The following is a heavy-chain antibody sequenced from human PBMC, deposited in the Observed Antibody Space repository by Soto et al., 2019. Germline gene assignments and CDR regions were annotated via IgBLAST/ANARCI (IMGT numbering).Heavy chain of an antibody. CDR1: GFTFSYYW. D-gene: IGHD3-16*01. Sequence: EVQLVESGGGLVQPGASLRLSCEASGFTFSYYWMHWVRQAPGKGLVWVSRIHSDGSSTTYADSVKGRFTISRDNARNTVYLQMNSLRVEDTAVYYCARGDRGAFDMWGQGTVVTGSS. J-gene: IGHJ3*02. CDR3: ARGDRGAFDM. CDR2: IHSDGSST. V-gene: IGHV3-74*03.